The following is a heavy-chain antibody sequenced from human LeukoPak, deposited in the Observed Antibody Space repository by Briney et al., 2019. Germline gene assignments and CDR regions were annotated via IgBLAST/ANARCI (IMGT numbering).Heavy chain of an antibody. J-gene: IGHJ4*02. CDR1: GGSMSIYF. D-gene: IGHD5-12*01. V-gene: IGHV4-59*01. CDR3: ARDRWLGY. CDR2: IYYSGST. Sequence: SETLSLTCTVSGGSMSIYFWSWVRQPPGKGLEWIGYIYYSGSTNYNPSLKGRVTISVDTSKNQFSLKLASVTTADTAVYYCARDRWLGYWGQGTLVTVSS.